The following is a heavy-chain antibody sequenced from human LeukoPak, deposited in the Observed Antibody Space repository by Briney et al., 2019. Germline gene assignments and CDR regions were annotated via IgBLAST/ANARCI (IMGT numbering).Heavy chain of an antibody. CDR3: ARDQTIFGVV. CDR1: GGTFSSYA. Sequence: SVTVSCTASGGTFSSYAISWVRQAPGQGLEWMGGIIPIFGTANYAQKFQGRVTITADESTSTAYMELSSLRSEDTAVYYCARDQTIFGVVWGQGTLVTVSS. V-gene: IGHV1-69*13. J-gene: IGHJ4*02. D-gene: IGHD3-3*01. CDR2: IIPIFGTA.